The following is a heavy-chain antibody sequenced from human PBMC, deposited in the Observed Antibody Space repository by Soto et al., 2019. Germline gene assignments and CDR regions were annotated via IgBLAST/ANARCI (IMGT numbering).Heavy chain of an antibody. CDR2: INSDGSST. CDR1: GFTFSSYW. Sequence: GGSLRLSCAASGFTFSSYWMHWVRQAPGKGLVWVSRINSDGSSTSYADSVKGRFTISRDNAKNTLYLQMNSLRAEDTAVYYCAREGYITNLGVVPSFYMDVWGKGPRSPSP. CDR3: AREGYITNLGVVPSFYMDV. V-gene: IGHV3-74*01. D-gene: IGHD3-3*01. J-gene: IGHJ6*03.